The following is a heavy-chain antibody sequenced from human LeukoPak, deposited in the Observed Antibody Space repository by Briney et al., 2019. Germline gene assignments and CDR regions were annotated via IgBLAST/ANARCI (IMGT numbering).Heavy chain of an antibody. CDR3: ARDPENLFTMIVHDVFNI. CDR2: IKQDGSEK. J-gene: IGHJ3*02. D-gene: IGHD3-22*01. V-gene: IGHV3-7*01. CDR1: GFTFSRYW. Sequence: GGSLRLSCVASGFTFSRYWMSWVRQAPGKGLEWVANIKQDGSEKYYVDSVKGRFTISRDNAKNSLYLQMNSLRAEDTAVYYCARDPENLFTMIVHDVFNIWGQGTMVTVSS.